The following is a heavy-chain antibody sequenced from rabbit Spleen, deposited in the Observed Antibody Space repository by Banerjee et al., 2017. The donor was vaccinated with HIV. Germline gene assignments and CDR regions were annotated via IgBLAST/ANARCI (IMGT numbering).Heavy chain of an antibody. Sequence: LEESGGGLVKPGGTLTLTCTVSGFSFSSNWICWVRQAPGKGLEWIACIDTSYGDTDYANWPKGRFTISKPSSTTVTLQMTSLTAADTATYFCARNYVNAFDPWGPGTLVTVS. V-gene: IGHV1S45*01. CDR1: GFSFSSNW. CDR2: IDTSYGDT. J-gene: IGHJ2*01. D-gene: IGHD1-1*01. CDR3: ARNYVNAFDP.